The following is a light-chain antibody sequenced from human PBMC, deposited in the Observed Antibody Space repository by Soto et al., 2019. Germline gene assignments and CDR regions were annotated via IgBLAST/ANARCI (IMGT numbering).Light chain of an antibody. Sequence: QSVLTQPPSVSGSPGQSVTISCTGASGDVGSYNRASWYQQLPGTAPKLMIYEVSYRPSGVPDRFSGSKSGNTASLTISGHQAEDAADYYGTSFTTSNTWVFGGGTKLTVL. CDR1: SGDVGSYNR. J-gene: IGLJ3*02. CDR3: TSFTTSNTWV. CDR2: EVS. V-gene: IGLV2-18*02.